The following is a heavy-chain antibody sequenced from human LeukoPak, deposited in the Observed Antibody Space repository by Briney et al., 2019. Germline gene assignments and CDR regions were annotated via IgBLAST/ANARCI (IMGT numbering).Heavy chain of an antibody. J-gene: IGHJ4*02. D-gene: IGHD4-17*01. CDR1: GFTLSNYS. Sequence: TGGSLRLSCAASGFTLSNYSMNWVRQAPGKGLEWVAFISSSSSYIFYADSLKGRFTISRDNAKNSLYLQMNCLRADDTAVYYCARDLAYGDDGLWGQGTLVTVSS. V-gene: IGHV3-21*01. CDR2: ISSSSSYI. CDR3: ARDLAYGDDGL.